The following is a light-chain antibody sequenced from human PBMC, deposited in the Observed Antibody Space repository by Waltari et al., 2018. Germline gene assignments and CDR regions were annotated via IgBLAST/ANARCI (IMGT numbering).Light chain of an antibody. V-gene: IGLV2-14*01. CDR1: DSDVGPHHF. Sequence: QSALTQPASVSGSPGQSLTISCSGPDSDVGPHHFLPLYQQHPGKAPHLIIYEVSNRPSGISNRFSASKSGNTASLTSSGLQAEDEADYYCSSYTTSSAPGVFGTGTRVTVL. CDR2: EVS. J-gene: IGLJ1*01. CDR3: SSYTTSSAPGV.